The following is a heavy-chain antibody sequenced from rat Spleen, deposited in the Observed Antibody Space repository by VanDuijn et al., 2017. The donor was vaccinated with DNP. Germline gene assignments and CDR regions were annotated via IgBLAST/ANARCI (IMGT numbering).Heavy chain of an antibody. CDR1: GFTFNDYN. J-gene: IGHJ2*01. V-gene: IGHV5S10*01. CDR3: ARRDTTAQTFDY. D-gene: IGHD1-6*01. Sequence: EVRLVESGGGLVQPGRSLRLSCTASGFTFNDYNMAWVRQAPKKGLEWVATMINDGKRTYYSDSVKGRFTISRDNAKSTLYLQMNSLKSADTATYYWARRDTTAQTFDYWGQGVMVTVSS. CDR2: MINDGKRT.